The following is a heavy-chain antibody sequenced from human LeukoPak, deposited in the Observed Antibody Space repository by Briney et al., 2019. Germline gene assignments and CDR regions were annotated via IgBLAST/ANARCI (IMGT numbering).Heavy chain of an antibody. CDR3: ARTKRGYSYGYGKYYYMDV. D-gene: IGHD5-18*01. Sequence: RESGPTLVNPTQTLTLTCTFSGFSLSTSGMCVSWIRQPPGKALEWLARIDWDDDKYYSTSLKTRLTISKDTSKNQVVLTMTNMDPVDTATYYCARTKRGYSYGYGKYYYMDVWGKGTTVTVSS. J-gene: IGHJ6*03. CDR1: GFSLSTSGMC. CDR2: IDWDDDK. V-gene: IGHV2-70*11.